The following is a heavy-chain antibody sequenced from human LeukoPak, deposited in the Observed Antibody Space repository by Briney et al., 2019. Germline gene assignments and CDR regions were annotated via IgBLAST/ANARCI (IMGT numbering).Heavy chain of an antibody. V-gene: IGHV3-21*01. J-gene: IGHJ4*02. Sequence: GGSLRLSCAAAGFTFSSYSINWVRQAPGKGLEWVSSISSSSSYIYYADSVKGRFTISRDNAKNSLYLQMNSLRAEDTAVYYCARVYYDFWSGYYDYWGQGTLVTVSS. CDR3: ARVYYDFWSGYYDY. D-gene: IGHD3-3*01. CDR2: ISSSSSYI. CDR1: GFTFSSYS.